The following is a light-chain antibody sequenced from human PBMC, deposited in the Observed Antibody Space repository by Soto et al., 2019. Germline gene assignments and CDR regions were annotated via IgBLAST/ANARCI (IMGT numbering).Light chain of an antibody. J-gene: IGKJ2*01. CDR2: WAS. CDR1: QNILYSSNNNNY. V-gene: IGKV4-1*01. CDR3: HQFYSTPYT. Sequence: DIVMTQSPDSLAVSLGERATINCKSSQNILYSSNNNNYIAWYQQKPGQPPRLLIYWASTREFGVPDRFSGSGSGTDFTLTISSLQAEDVAVYYCHQFYSTPYTFGQGTKLEIK.